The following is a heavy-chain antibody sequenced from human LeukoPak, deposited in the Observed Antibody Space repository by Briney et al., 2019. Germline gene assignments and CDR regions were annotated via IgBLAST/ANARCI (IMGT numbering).Heavy chain of an antibody. D-gene: IGHD6-25*01. Sequence: SETLSLTSTVSGGSVSIDYWSWIPQPPGKGREWVGSTHHSGSSNSNSSLKSRATLSLDTSKNQFSLRLSSVAVADTAVYYCTRENGDDGYDQWGQGSLVTVSS. J-gene: IGHJ4*02. CDR2: THHSGSS. CDR3: TRENGDDGYDQ. CDR1: GGSVSIDY. V-gene: IGHV4-59*02.